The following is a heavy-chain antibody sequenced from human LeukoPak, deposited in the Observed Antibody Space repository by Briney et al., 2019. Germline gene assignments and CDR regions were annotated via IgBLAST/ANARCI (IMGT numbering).Heavy chain of an antibody. Sequence: PGGSLRLTCAPSGLTFITYWMHWVRQAPGKGLVWVSRINSDGSSTSYADSVKGRFTISRDNAKNTLYLQMNSLRAEDTAVYYCARSEYSFDYWGQGILVTVSS. CDR2: INSDGSST. CDR3: ARSEYSFDY. V-gene: IGHV3-74*01. D-gene: IGHD6-6*01. CDR1: GLTFITYW. J-gene: IGHJ4*02.